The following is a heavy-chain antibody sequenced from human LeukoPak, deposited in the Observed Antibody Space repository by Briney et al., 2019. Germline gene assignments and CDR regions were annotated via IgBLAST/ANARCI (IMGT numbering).Heavy chain of an antibody. CDR1: GFTFSSYW. Sequence: PGGSLRLSCAASGFTFSSYWMSWVRQAPGKGMEWVANIKQDGSEKYYVDSVKGRFTISRDNAKNSLFLQMNSLRAEDTAVYYCARDLKEYRSSWTDYWGQGTLVTVSS. CDR2: IKQDGSEK. D-gene: IGHD6-13*01. CDR3: ARDLKEYRSSWTDY. J-gene: IGHJ4*02. V-gene: IGHV3-7*01.